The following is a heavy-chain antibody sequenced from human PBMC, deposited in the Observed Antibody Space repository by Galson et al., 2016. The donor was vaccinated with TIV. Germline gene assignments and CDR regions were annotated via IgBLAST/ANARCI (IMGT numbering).Heavy chain of an antibody. CDR1: GFIFSDYA. D-gene: IGHD3-9*01. CDR2: IRYRANGGVI. V-gene: IGHV3-49*04. CDR3: TRDFDWNYFDY. Sequence: SLRLSCAASGFIFSDYAINWVRQAPGKGLEWISFIRYRANGGVISYAASVKGRFTISRDDSKSTAYLQMNSLKIEDTAVYYCTRDFDWNYFDYWGQGIVVTVSS. J-gene: IGHJ4*02.